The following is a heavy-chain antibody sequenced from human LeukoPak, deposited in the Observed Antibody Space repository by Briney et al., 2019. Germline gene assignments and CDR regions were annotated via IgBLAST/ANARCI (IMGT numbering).Heavy chain of an antibody. CDR3: ATELRSGYFDY. CDR2: FDPEDDER. D-gene: IGHD3-22*01. J-gene: IGHJ4*02. V-gene: IGHV1-24*01. CDR1: GYTLSELS. Sequence: PVASAKVSCKVSGYTLSELSMHWVRQAPGKGLEWMGGFDPEDDERVYAQKFQGRVTMTEDTSTDTAYMELSSLRSEDTAIYYCATELRSGYFDYWGQGTLVTVSS.